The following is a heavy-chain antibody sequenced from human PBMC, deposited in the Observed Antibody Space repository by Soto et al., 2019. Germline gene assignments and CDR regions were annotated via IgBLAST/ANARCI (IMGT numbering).Heavy chain of an antibody. CDR1: GFTFDDYA. CDR3: AKDRPQQLVRYYFDY. J-gene: IGHJ4*02. CDR2: ISWNSGSI. D-gene: IGHD6-13*01. Sequence: GGSLRLSCAASGFTFDDYAMHWVRQAPGKGLEWVSGISWNSGSIGYADSVKGRFTISRDNAKNSLYLQMNSLRAEDTALYYCAKDRPQQLVRYYFDYWGQGTLVTVSS. V-gene: IGHV3-9*01.